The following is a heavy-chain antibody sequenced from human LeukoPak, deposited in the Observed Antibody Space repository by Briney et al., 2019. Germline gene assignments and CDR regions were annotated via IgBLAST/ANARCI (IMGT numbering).Heavy chain of an antibody. Sequence: GGSLRLSCAASGFTFSDYYMSWIRQAPGKGLEWVSYISSSGSTIYYADSAKGRFTISRDNAKNSLYLQMNSLRAEDTAVYYCARDFLASNYYDSSGYPYFDYWGQGTLVTVSS. CDR3: ARDFLASNYYDSSGYPYFDY. D-gene: IGHD3-22*01. V-gene: IGHV3-11*01. CDR1: GFTFSDYY. J-gene: IGHJ4*02. CDR2: ISSSGSTI.